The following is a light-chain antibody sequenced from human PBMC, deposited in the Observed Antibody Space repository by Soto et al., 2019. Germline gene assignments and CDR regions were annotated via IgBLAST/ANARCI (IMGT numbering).Light chain of an antibody. CDR3: QQYNIWPRA. CDR1: QSVGSS. J-gene: IGKJ4*01. V-gene: IGKV3-15*01. CDR2: GAS. Sequence: EIVMTQSPATLSVSPGEGATLSCRASQSVGSSLAWYQQKPGQGPRLLMYGASTRATGIPARFSGSGSGTEFTLTISSLQSEDFAVYCCQQYNIWPRAFGGGTKVDSK.